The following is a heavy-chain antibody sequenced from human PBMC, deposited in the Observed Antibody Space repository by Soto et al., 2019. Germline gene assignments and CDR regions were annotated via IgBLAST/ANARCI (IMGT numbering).Heavy chain of an antibody. V-gene: IGHV3-21*01. CDR1: GFTVSSYS. CDR2: ISSSSSYI. J-gene: IGHJ6*03. CDR3: ARDGEYSYGSYLDV. Sequence: EVQLVASGGGLVKPGGSLRLSCAASGFTVSSYSMNWVRQAPGKGLEWVSSISSSSSYIYYADSVKDRFTISRDNAKNSLYLQMNSLRAEDTAVYYCARDGEYSYGSYLDVWGKGTTVTVSS. D-gene: IGHD5-18*01.